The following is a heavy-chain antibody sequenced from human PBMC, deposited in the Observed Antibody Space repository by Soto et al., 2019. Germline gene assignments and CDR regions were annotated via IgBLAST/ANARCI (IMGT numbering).Heavy chain of an antibody. V-gene: IGHV1-3*01. Sequence: ASVKVSCKASGYTFSSYAIHWVRQAPGQRLEWMGWINAGNGNTKYSQKFQDRVTITRDTSASTAYMELSSLRSEDTAVYYCARDLGGWPDYWGQGTLVTVSS. D-gene: IGHD6-19*01. CDR2: INAGNGNT. CDR3: ARDLGGWPDY. J-gene: IGHJ4*02. CDR1: GYTFSSYA.